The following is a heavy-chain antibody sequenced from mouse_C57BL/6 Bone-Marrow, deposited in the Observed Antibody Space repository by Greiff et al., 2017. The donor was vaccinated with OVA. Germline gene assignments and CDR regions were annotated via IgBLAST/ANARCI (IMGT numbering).Heavy chain of an antibody. D-gene: IGHD3-2*02. V-gene: IGHV1-18*01. CDR3: AREETAQATAWFAY. J-gene: IGHJ3*01. Sequence: VQLKQSGPELVKPGASVKIPCKASGYTFTDYNMDWVKQSHGKSLEWIGDINPNNGGTIYNQKFKGKATLTVDKSSSTAYMELRSLTSEDTAVYYCAREETAQATAWFAYWGQGTLVTVSA. CDR1: GYTFTDYN. CDR2: INPNNGGT.